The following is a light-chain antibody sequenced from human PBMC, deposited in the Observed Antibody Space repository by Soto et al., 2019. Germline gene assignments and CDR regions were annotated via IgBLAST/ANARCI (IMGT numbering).Light chain of an antibody. Sequence: DIVMTQSPLSLPVTPGEPSSISCRSSXILLHSNGYNYLDWYLQKPGQSPQLLIYLGSNRASGVPDRFSGSGSGTDFTLKISRVEAEDVGVYYCMQALQTPITFGQGTRLEIK. CDR1: XILLHSNGYNY. V-gene: IGKV2-28*01. CDR3: MQALQTPIT. CDR2: LGS. J-gene: IGKJ5*01.